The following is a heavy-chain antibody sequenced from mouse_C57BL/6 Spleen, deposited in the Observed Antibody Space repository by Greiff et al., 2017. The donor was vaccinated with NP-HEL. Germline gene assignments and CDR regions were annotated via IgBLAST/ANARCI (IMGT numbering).Heavy chain of an antibody. CDR1: GYTFTSYW. D-gene: IGHD1-1*01. V-gene: IGHV1-59*01. J-gene: IGHJ1*03. CDR2: IDPSDSYT. Sequence: VQLQQPGAELVRPGTSVKLSCKASGYTFTSYWMHWVKQRPGQGLEWIGVIDPSDSYTNYNQKFKGKATLTVDTSSSTAYMQLSSLTSEDSAVYYCARRATVVATPYWYFDVWGTGTTVTVSS. CDR3: ARRATVVATPYWYFDV.